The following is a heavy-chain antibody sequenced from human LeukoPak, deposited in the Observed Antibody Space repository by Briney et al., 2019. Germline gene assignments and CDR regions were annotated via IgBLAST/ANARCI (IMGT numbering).Heavy chain of an antibody. D-gene: IGHD2-15*01. J-gene: IGHJ4*02. CDR1: GFTFSSYS. V-gene: IGHV3-21*01. CDR2: ISSSSSYI. CDR3: ARDYSSGGSCYRTDPLDY. Sequence: PGGSLRLSCAASGFTFSSYSMNWVRQAPGKGLEWVSSISSSSSYIYYAGSVKGRFTISRDNAKNSLYLQMNSLRAEDTAVYYCARDYSSGGSCYRTDPLDYWGQGTLVTVSS.